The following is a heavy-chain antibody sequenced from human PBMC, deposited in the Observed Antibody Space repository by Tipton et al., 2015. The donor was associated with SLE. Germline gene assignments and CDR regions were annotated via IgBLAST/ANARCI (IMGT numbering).Heavy chain of an antibody. J-gene: IGHJ4*02. D-gene: IGHD1/OR15-1a*01. Sequence: TLSLTCTVSGGSISSYYWSWIRQPPGKGLEWIGYIYYSGSTNYNPSLKSRVTISVDTSKNQFSLKLSSVTAADTAVYYCAREGTAPWSRAFDYWGQGTLVTVSS. CDR1: GGSISSYY. CDR2: IYYSGST. CDR3: AREGTAPWSRAFDY. V-gene: IGHV4-59*01.